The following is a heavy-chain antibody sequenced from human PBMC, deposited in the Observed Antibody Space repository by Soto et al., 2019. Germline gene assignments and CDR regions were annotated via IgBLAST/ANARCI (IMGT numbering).Heavy chain of an antibody. V-gene: IGHV3-73*01. Sequence: EVQLVESGGGLVQPGGSLQLSCAASDFTFGDSAVHWIRQASGNGLEWVGRIRGKSRNYATGYAASVKGRFTISRDDSRDTAYLQMNSLNPEDTAVYYCAYDLHYALEIWGQGTRVTVPS. CDR1: DFTFGDSA. J-gene: IGHJ1*01. D-gene: IGHD3-16*01. CDR3: AYDLHYALEI. CDR2: IRGKSRNYAT.